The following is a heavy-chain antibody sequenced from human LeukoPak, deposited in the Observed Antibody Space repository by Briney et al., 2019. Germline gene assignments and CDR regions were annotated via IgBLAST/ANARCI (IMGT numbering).Heavy chain of an antibody. CDR1: GFTFTAYA. D-gene: IGHD3-22*01. CDR3: ARRCYDSSGFDY. V-gene: IGHV3-23*01. CDR2: ISGSGGST. J-gene: IGHJ4*02. Sequence: GGSLRLSCAASGFTFTAYAMSWVRQAPGKGLEWVSAISGSGGSTYYADSVKGRFTISRDNSKNTLYLQMNSLRAEDTAVYYCARRCYDSSGFDYWGQGTLVTVSS.